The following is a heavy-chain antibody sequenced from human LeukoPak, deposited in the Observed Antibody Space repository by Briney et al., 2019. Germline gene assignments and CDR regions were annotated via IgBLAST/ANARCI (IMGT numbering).Heavy chain of an antibody. CDR2: ISSSSSYI. CDR3: ARQVLGYSYGFDY. V-gene: IGHV3-21*01. Sequence: ETLSLTCTVSGGSISSSSYYWGWVRQAPGKGLEWVSSISSSSSYIYYADSVKGRFTISRDNAKNSLYLQMNSLRAEDTAVYYCARQVLGYSYGFDYWGQGTLVTVSS. CDR1: GGSISSSSYY. D-gene: IGHD5-18*01. J-gene: IGHJ4*02.